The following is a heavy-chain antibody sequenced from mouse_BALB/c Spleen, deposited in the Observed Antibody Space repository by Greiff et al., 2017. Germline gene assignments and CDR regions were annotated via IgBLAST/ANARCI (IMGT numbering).Heavy chain of an antibody. CDR2: ISSGSSTI. D-gene: IGHD1-1*01. Sequence: EVMLVESGGGLVQPGGSRKLSCAASGFTFSSFGLHWVRQAPEKGLEWVAYISSGSSTIYYADTVKGRFTISRDNPKNTLFLQMTSLRSEDTAMYYCARSVTTVVARYWYFDVWGAGTTVTVSS. J-gene: IGHJ1*01. CDR3: ARSVTTVVARYWYFDV. CDR1: GFTFSSFG. V-gene: IGHV5-17*02.